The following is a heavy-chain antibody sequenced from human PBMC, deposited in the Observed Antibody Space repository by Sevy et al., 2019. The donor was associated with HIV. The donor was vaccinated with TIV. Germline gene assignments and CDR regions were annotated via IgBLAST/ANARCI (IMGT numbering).Heavy chain of an antibody. J-gene: IGHJ3*02. D-gene: IGHD5-18*01. CDR3: AGGFNYGTDAFDI. Sequence: GGSLRLSCAASGFTFSNKNINWVRQAPGNGLEWISYISSTSTTKHYADSVRGRFTVSRDNAKISVYLQMNSLRDEDTVVYFCAGGFNYGTDAFDIWGRGTVVTVSS. V-gene: IGHV3-48*02. CDR1: GFTFSNKN. CDR2: ISSTSTTK.